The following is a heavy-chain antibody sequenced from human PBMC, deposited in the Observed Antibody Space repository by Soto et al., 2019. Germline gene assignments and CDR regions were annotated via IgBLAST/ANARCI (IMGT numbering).Heavy chain of an antibody. CDR2: ISGSGGST. Sequence: PGGSLRLSCAASGFTFSSYAMSWVRQAPGKGLEWVSAISGSGGSTYYADSVKGRFTISRDNSKNTPYLQMNSLRAEDTAVYYCANQLGYCSGGSCYSAYWGQGTLVTVSS. V-gene: IGHV3-23*01. CDR3: ANQLGYCSGGSCYSAY. J-gene: IGHJ4*02. D-gene: IGHD2-15*01. CDR1: GFTFSSYA.